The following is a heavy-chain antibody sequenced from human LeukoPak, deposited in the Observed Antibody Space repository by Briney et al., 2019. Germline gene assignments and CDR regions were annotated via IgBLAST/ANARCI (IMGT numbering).Heavy chain of an antibody. CDR2: ISSSGGST. J-gene: IGHJ4*02. V-gene: IGHV3-23*01. CDR1: GFTFDDYG. Sequence: GGSLRLSCAASGFTFDDYGMSWVRQAPGKGLQWVSGISSSGGSTYYVDSVKGRFTISTDNSKNTLYLRMNSLRAEDTAVYYCARSLSSRFSGPRRPYYFDSWGQGTLVTVSS. D-gene: IGHD3-16*02. CDR3: ARSLSSRFSGPRRPYYFDS.